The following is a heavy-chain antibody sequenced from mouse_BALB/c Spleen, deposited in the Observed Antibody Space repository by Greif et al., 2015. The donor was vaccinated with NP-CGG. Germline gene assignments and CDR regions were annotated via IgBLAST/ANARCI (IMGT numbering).Heavy chain of an antibody. V-gene: IGHV1S81*02. CDR3: TRSLQGLYAMDY. J-gene: IGHJ4*01. D-gene: IGHD1-1*01. CDR2: INPSNGGT. Sequence: VQLQQSGAELVKPGASVKLSCKASGYTFTSYYMYWVKQRPGQGLEWIGGINPSNGGTNFNEKFKSKATLTVDKSSSTAYMQLSSLTSEDSAVYYCTRSLQGLYAMDYWGQGTSVTVSS. CDR1: GYTFTSYY.